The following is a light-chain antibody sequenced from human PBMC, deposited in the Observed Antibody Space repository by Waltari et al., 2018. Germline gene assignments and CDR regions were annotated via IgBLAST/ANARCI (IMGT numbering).Light chain of an antibody. CDR3: QQYYSSPPT. Sequence: DIQMTQSPSSLSVSVGDRVIITCRASQGIANSLAWYQQKRGKAPKLLLYGSSRLESGVPSRFSGGGSGTEYSLTISSLQPEDFATYFCQQYYSSPPTFGQGTKLEIK. CDR2: GSS. J-gene: IGKJ2*01. CDR1: QGIANS. V-gene: IGKV1-NL1*01.